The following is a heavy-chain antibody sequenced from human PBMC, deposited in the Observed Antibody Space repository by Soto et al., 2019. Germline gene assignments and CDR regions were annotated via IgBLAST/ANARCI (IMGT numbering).Heavy chain of an antibody. V-gene: IGHV1-58*01. CDR1: GLMFTSSA. CDR2: LVVGSGNT. CDR3: AAVPVFRFLKWLPAYFDY. J-gene: IGHJ4*02. Sequence: SVKVSFKTSGLMFTSSAVQWVRQARGQRLEWIGWLVVGSGNTHYAQHFQERVTLTRDMSTGTAYMELSSLRSEDTAVYYCAAVPVFRFLKWLPAYFDYWGQGTLVTVSS. D-gene: IGHD3-3*01.